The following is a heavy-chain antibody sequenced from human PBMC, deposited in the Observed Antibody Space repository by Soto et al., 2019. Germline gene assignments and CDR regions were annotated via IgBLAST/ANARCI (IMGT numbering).Heavy chain of an antibody. D-gene: IGHD3-10*01. J-gene: IGHJ6*02. V-gene: IGHV4-30-2*01. CDR3: ARAGITMVRGVIYYYGMDV. CDR2: IYHSGST. Sequence: SETLSLTCAVSCGSISSGGYSWSWIRQPPGKGLEWIGYIYHSGSTYYNPSLKSRVTISVDRSKNQFSLKLSSVTAADTAVYYCARAGITMVRGVIYYYGMDVWGQGTTVTVSS. CDR1: CGSISSGGYS.